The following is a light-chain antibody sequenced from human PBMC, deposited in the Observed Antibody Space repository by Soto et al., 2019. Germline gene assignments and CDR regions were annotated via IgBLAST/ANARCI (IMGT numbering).Light chain of an antibody. J-gene: IGLJ2*01. CDR3: QTWGTGFVVV. CDR2: LNSDGSH. CDR1: SGHSSYA. Sequence: QSVLTQSPSASASLGASVKLTCTLSSGHSSYAIAWHQQQPEKGPRYLMKLNSDGSHSKGDGIPDRFSGSSSGAERHLTISSLQSEDEADYYCQTWGTGFVVVFGGGTKLTVL. V-gene: IGLV4-69*01.